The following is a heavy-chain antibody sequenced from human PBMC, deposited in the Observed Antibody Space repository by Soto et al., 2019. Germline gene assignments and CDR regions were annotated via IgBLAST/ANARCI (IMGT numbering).Heavy chain of an antibody. Sequence: SGPTLVNPTQTLTLTCTFSGFSLSTSGVGVGWIRQPPGKALEWLALIYWDDDKRYSPSLKSRLTITKDTSKNQVVLTMTNMDPVDTATYYCAHSIEATTRAYYYYGMDVWGQGTTVTVSS. CDR2: IYWDDDK. CDR3: AHSIEATTRAYYYYGMDV. V-gene: IGHV2-5*02. CDR1: GFSLSTSGVG. J-gene: IGHJ6*02. D-gene: IGHD5-12*01.